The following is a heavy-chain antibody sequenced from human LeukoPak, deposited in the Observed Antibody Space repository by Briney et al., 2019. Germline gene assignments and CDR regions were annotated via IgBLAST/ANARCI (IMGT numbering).Heavy chain of an antibody. CDR3: ARDWNAAGNLVGYDY. J-gene: IGHJ4*02. CDR1: GFTVSSNY. Sequence: PGGSLRLSCAASGFTVSSNYMSWVRQAPGKGLEWVSVLYSGGNTYYADSVKGRFTISRDNSKNTLYLQMNSLRAEDTAVYYCARDWNAAGNLVGYDYWGQGTLVTVSS. CDR2: LYSGGNT. D-gene: IGHD6-19*01. V-gene: IGHV3-53*01.